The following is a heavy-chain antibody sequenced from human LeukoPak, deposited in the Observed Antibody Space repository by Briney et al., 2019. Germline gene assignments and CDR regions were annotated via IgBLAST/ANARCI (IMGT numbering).Heavy chain of an antibody. V-gene: IGHV3-23*01. Sequence: GGSLRLSCAASGFTFSRYAMSWVRQAPGEGLEWVSAISGSGGSTYYADSVKGRFTISRDNSKNTLYLQMNSLRAEDTAVYYCAKVVRGVIRGFDYWGQGTLVTVSS. CDR1: GFTFSRYA. CDR2: ISGSGGST. D-gene: IGHD3-10*02. CDR3: AKVVRGVIRGFDY. J-gene: IGHJ4*02.